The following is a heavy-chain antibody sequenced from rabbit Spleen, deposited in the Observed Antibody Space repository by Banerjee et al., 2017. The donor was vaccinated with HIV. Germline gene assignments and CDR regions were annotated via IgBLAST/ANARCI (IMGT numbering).Heavy chain of an antibody. CDR3: ARGPGVYGYFGL. J-gene: IGHJ6*01. CDR1: GFTISSSYY. V-gene: IGHV1S45*01. D-gene: IGHD6-1*01. Sequence: QEQLVESGGGLVQPEGSLTLTCTASGFTISSSYYMCWVRQAPGKGLEWIGCIYVGSSGSTYYASWAKGRFTISKTSSTTVTLQMTSLTAADTATYFCARGPGVYGYFGLWGPGTLVTVS. CDR2: IYVGSSGST.